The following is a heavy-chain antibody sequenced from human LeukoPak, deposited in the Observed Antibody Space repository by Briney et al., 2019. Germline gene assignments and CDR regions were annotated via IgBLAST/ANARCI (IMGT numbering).Heavy chain of an antibody. Sequence: GASVKVSCKTSGYSFTTYGVTWVRQAPRQGLEWMGWISAYNGDTYYAQKFQGRFTMTTDTSTSTANMELRSLRSDDTAVYYCARDHSSSSQLLDYWGQGTLVTISS. D-gene: IGHD6-13*01. CDR2: ISAYNGDT. CDR1: GYSFTTYG. V-gene: IGHV1-18*01. J-gene: IGHJ4*02. CDR3: ARDHSSSSQLLDY.